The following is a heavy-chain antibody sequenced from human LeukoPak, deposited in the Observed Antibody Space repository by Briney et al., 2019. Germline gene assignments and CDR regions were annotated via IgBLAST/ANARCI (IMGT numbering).Heavy chain of an antibody. CDR3: ARVARRRGYSYGYDY. J-gene: IGHJ4*02. CDR2: IYYSGST. D-gene: IGHD5-18*01. V-gene: IGHV4-59*01. CDR1: GGSISSYY. Sequence: SETLSLTCTVSGGSISSYYWSWIRQPPGKGLEWIGYIYYSGSTNYNPSLKSRVTISVDTSKNPFSLKLRSVTAADTAVYYCARVARRRGYSYGYDYWGQGTLVTVSS.